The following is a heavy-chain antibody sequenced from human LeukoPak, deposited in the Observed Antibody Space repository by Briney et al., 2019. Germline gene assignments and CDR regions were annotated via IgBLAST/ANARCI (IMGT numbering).Heavy chain of an antibody. CDR1: GGSFSGYY. D-gene: IGHD6-13*01. J-gene: IGHJ4*02. Sequence: SETLSLTCAVYGGSFSGYYWSWIRQPPGKGLEWIGEINHSGSTNYNPSLKSRVTISVDTSKNQFSLKLSSVTAADTAVYYCARESIAAAGTRALVDYWGQGTLVTVSS. CDR3: ARESIAAAGTRALVDY. CDR2: INHSGST. V-gene: IGHV4-34*01.